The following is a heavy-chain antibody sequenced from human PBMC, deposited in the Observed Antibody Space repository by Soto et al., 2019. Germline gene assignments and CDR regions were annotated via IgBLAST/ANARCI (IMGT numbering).Heavy chain of an antibody. CDR3: ARRARDYDFWSGYQAYMDV. D-gene: IGHD3-3*01. CDR1: GGSISSSSYY. Sequence: PSETLSLTCTVSGGSISSSSYYWGWIRQPPGKGLEWIGSIYYSGSTYYNPSLKSRVTISVDTSKNQFSLKLSFVTAADTAVYYCARRARDYDFWSGYQAYMDVWGKGTTVTVSS. V-gene: IGHV4-39*01. CDR2: IYYSGST. J-gene: IGHJ6*03.